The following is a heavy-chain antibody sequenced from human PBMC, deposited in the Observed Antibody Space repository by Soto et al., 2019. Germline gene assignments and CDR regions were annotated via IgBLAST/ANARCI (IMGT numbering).Heavy chain of an antibody. D-gene: IGHD3-10*01. CDR3: ARDLDYYGSGNYSNRIDY. Sequence: QVQLVQSGAEVKKPGSSVKVSCKVSGGPFSDYAVSWVRQAPGQGLEWMGGIIPMFGTANYAQKFQGRVTITADESTTTAYMELSSLRSEDTAVYYCARDLDYYGSGNYSNRIDYWGQGTLVTVSS. J-gene: IGHJ4*02. CDR2: IIPMFGTA. CDR1: GGPFSDYA. V-gene: IGHV1-69*01.